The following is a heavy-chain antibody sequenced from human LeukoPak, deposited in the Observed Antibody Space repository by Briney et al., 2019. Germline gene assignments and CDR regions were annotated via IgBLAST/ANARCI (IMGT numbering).Heavy chain of an antibody. CDR2: IFSISDYI. V-gene: IGHV3-21*01. CDR1: GFTFSSYS. J-gene: IGHJ4*02. CDR3: ARVSAMMYSSSWYFDY. D-gene: IGHD6-13*01. Sequence: GGSLRLSCAASGFTFSSYSMNWVRQAPGKGLEWVSSIFSISDYIYYADSVKGRFTISRDNAKNSLYLQMNSLRGEDTAVYYCARVSAMMYSSSWYFDYWGQGTLVTVSS.